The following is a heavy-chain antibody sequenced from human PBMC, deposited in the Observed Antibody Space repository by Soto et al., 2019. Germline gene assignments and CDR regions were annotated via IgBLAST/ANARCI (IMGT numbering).Heavy chain of an antibody. V-gene: IGHV3-23*01. D-gene: IGHD5-18*01. CDR2: ISGSGGST. Sequence: EVQLLESGGGLVQPGGSLRLSCAASGFTFSSYAMSWVRQAPGKGLEWVSAISGSGGSTYYADSVKGRFTISRDNSKNTLYLQMNSLRAEDTAVYYCAKDGGLRYSYGYLITYWGQGTLVTVSS. CDR3: AKDGGLRYSYGYLITY. CDR1: GFTFSSYA. J-gene: IGHJ4*02.